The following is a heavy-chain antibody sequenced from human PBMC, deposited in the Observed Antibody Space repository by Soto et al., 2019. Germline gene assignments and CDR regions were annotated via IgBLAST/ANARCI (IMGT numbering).Heavy chain of an antibody. CDR1: GYSFSSYD. CDR3: ARGSRVLDPP. Sequence: QVPLVQSGAEVKTPGASVRVSCRAAGYSFSSYDINWVRQATGQGLEWMGWMNPNSGNTGYAQRFQGRVTMTRDTSISTAYMELSRLTFEDTAVYYCARGSRVLDPPWGQGTLVTVSS. CDR2: MNPNSGNT. J-gene: IGHJ5*02. V-gene: IGHV1-8*01.